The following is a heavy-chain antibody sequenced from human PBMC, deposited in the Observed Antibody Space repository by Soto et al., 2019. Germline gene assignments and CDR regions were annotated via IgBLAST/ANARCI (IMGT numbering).Heavy chain of an antibody. CDR3: ARILFGRSVAGGYFYMDV. V-gene: IGHV2-26*01. CDR2: IFSNDEK. J-gene: IGHJ6*03. CDR1: GFSLSNGKVG. Sequence: HVTLKESGPVLVKPTETLTLTCTVSGFSLSNGKVGVSWIRQPPGKALEWLAHIFSNDEKSYRTPPKGRLTISEYTTKSQVVLTMTNVDPVDTATYYCARILFGRSVAGGYFYMDVWGKGTTVTVSS. D-gene: IGHD6-19*01.